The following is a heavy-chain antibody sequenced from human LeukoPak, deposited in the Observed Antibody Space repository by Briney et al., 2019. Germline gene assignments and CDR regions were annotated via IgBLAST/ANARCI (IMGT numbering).Heavy chain of an antibody. CDR2: IGTAGDT. V-gene: IGHV3-13*04. Sequence: PGGSLRLSCAASGFTFSSYDMHCVRQATGKGLEWVSAIGTAGDTYYPGSVKGRFTISRENAKNSLYLQMNSLRAGDTAVYYCARGIARTVAGNWFDPWGQGTLVTVSS. CDR3: ARGIARTVAGNWFDP. D-gene: IGHD6-19*01. J-gene: IGHJ5*02. CDR1: GFTFSSYD.